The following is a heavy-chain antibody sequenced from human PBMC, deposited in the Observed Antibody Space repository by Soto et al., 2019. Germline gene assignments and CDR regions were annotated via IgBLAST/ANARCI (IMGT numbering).Heavy chain of an antibody. CDR2: ISVSGNII. J-gene: IGHJ4*02. Sequence: PWGSLRLSCAASGFTFITYEFNWVRQAPGRGLEWISYISVSGNIIKYAESVKGRFTISRDNAENSLHLHMNNLRVDDTALYFCVRDTMRASAAASLDYWGQGTQVTVSS. D-gene: IGHD2-2*01. V-gene: IGHV3-48*03. CDR3: VRDTMRASAAASLDY. CDR1: GFTFITYE.